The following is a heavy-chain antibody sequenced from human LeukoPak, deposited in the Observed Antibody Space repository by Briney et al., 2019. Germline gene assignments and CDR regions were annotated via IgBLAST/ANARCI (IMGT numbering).Heavy chain of an antibody. V-gene: IGHV3-11*01. D-gene: IGHD3-3*01. CDR1: GFTFSDYY. CDR3: ARDRPVLRFLEWLPPHYYYYGMDV. CDR2: ISSSCSTI. J-gene: IGHJ6*02. Sequence: GGSLRLSCAASGFTFSDYYMSWIRQAPGKGLEWVSYISSSCSTIYYADSVKGRFTISRDNAKNSLYLQMNSLIAEDTAVYYCARDRPVLRFLEWLPPHYYYYGMDVWGQGTTVTVSS.